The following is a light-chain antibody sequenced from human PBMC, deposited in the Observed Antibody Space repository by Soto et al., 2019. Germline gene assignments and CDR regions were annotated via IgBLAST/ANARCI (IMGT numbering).Light chain of an antibody. CDR1: SSDVGGYNY. CDR2: DVS. J-gene: IGLJ1*01. CDR3: SSYTSSSTLNV. V-gene: IGLV2-14*01. Sequence: QSVLTQPASVSGSPGHSITISCTGASSDVGGYNYVSWYQQHPGKAPQLMIYDVSNRPSGVSNRFSGSKSGNTASLTISGLQAEDEADYYCSSYTSSSTLNVFGTGTKVTVL.